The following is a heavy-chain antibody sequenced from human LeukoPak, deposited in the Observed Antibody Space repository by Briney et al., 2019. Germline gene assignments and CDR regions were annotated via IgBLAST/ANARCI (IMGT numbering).Heavy chain of an antibody. Sequence: SQTLSLTCAISGDSVSSNSAAWNWIRQSPSRGLEWQGRTYYRSKWYNDYAVSVKSRITINPDTSKNQFSLQLNSVTPEDTAVYYCARAVGATIGAYYYMDVWGKGTTVTVSS. J-gene: IGHJ6*03. D-gene: IGHD1-26*01. CDR1: GDSVSSNSAA. CDR3: ARAVGATIGAYYYMDV. V-gene: IGHV6-1*01. CDR2: TYYRSKWYN.